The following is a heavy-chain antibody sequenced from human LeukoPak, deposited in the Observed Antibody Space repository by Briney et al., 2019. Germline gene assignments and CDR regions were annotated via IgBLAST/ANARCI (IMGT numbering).Heavy chain of an antibody. CDR1: GCTFTSYG. D-gene: IGHD6-19*01. CDR3: ARVFPSEEVAAYYFDY. V-gene: IGHV1-18*01. J-gene: IGHJ4*02. Sequence: ASVKVSCKASGCTFTSYGISWVRQAPGQGLEWMGWISAYNGNTNYAQRLQGRVTMTTDTSTSTAYMELRSLRSDDTAVYYCARVFPSEEVAAYYFDYWGQGTLVTVSS. CDR2: ISAYNGNT.